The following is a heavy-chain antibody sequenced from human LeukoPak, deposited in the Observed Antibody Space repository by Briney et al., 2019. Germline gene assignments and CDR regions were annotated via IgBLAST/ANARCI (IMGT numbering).Heavy chain of an antibody. CDR2: IYYSGST. CDR1: GFTFSTYW. V-gene: IGHV4-39*01. D-gene: IGHD2-21*02. Sequence: GSLRLSCAASGFTFSTYWMSWIRQPPGKGLEWIGSIYYSGSTYYNPSLKSRVTISVDTSKNQFSLKLSSVTAADTAVYYCARLPSGGGDCCDAFDIWGQGTMVTVSS. J-gene: IGHJ3*02. CDR3: ARLPSGGGDCCDAFDI.